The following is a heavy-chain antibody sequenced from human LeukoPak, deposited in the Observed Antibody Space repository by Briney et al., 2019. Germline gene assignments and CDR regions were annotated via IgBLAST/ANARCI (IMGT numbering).Heavy chain of an antibody. D-gene: IGHD1-26*01. J-gene: IGHJ6*03. CDR1: GFTFSNYA. V-gene: IGHV3-30*04. CDR3: ARDPYSGSYGDSYYYYMDV. CDR2: ISYDGSNK. Sequence: GGSLRLSCAASGFTFSNYAMHWVRQAPGKGLEWVAVISYDGSNKYYTDSVKGRFTISRDNAKNSLYLQMNSLRVEDTAVYYCARDPYSGSYGDSYYYYMDVWGKGTTVTISS.